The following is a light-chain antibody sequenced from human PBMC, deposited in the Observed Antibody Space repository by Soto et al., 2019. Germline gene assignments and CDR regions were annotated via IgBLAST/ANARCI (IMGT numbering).Light chain of an antibody. CDR1: GSDVRTYNL. CDR3: CSYAGDKTYV. V-gene: IGLV2-23*01. J-gene: IGLJ1*01. CDR2: EAS. Sequence: VLTQPASVSGPPGQSITISCTVTGSDVRTYNLVSWYQQHPDKLPKLIIYEASKRPSGVSNRFSGSQPGNTPSLTVSGLQAEDEVDYYCCSYAGDKTYVFGSGTKVTVL.